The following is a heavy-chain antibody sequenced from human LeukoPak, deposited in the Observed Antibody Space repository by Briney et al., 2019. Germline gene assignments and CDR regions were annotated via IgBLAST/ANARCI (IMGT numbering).Heavy chain of an antibody. CDR2: INHSGST. V-gene: IGHV4-34*01. Sequence: PSETLSLTCAVYGGSFSGYSWSWIRQPPGKGLEWIGEINHSGSTNYNPSLKSRVTISVDTSKNQFSLKLSSVTAADTAVYYCARARKYYYDSSGYRPFDYWGQGTLVTVSS. J-gene: IGHJ4*02. CDR3: ARARKYYYDSSGYRPFDY. CDR1: GGSFSGYS. D-gene: IGHD3-22*01.